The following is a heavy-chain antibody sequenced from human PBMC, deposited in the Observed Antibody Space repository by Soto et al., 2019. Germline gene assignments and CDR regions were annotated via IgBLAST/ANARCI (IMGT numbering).Heavy chain of an antibody. CDR3: ARDAPDTATTTRYVDY. CDR2: IYYSGNT. V-gene: IGHV4-31*03. D-gene: IGHD4-17*01. Sequence: PSETLSLTCTVSGGSISTYGYYWSWIRQHPGKGLEWIGYIYYSGNTYYNQSLKSRVTVSRDTSKNQFSLNLSSVTAADTAVYYCARDAPDTATTTRYVDYWGQGTLVTVSS. J-gene: IGHJ4*02. CDR1: GGSISTYGYY.